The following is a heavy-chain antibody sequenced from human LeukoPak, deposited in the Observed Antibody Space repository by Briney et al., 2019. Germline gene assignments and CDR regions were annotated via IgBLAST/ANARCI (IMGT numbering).Heavy chain of an antibody. Sequence: PGGSLRLSCAASGFTFSDYYMSWIRQAPGKGLEWVSYISSSGSTIYYADSVKGRFTISRDNAKNSLYLQMNSLRAEDTAVYYCARALDCSGGSCYSLVLVYWGQGTLVTVSS. D-gene: IGHD2-15*01. J-gene: IGHJ4*02. CDR3: ARALDCSGGSCYSLVLVY. CDR2: ISSSGSTI. CDR1: GFTFSDYY. V-gene: IGHV3-11*01.